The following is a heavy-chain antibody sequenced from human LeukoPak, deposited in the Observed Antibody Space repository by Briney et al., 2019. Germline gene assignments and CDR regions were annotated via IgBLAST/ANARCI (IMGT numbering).Heavy chain of an antibody. CDR3: ARDPASCRRITCYAIDH. CDR1: GYTFTDYY. Sequence: ASVKVSCKASGYTFTDYYIHWVRQAPGQGLEWMGWINPDSGGTHYAQKFQDRVTMTRDTSGSTAYLELSSLRSDDTAVYYCARDPASCRRITCYAIDHWGQGTLVTVSS. V-gene: IGHV1-2*02. CDR2: INPDSGGT. D-gene: IGHD2-2*01. J-gene: IGHJ4*02.